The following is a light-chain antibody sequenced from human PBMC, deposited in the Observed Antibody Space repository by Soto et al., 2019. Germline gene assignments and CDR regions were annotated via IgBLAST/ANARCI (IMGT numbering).Light chain of an antibody. CDR2: VPS. CDR3: QQSYKNPHA. CDR1: QRIRTD. Sequence: IQMTQSPSSLSASVGERVTITCRASQRIRTDLNWYQQRPGKAPQDLIYVPSTLQTGVPSRFSGNSSGTDFNLTITRLQPEDFALYSCQQSYKNPHAFGGGTRVETK. V-gene: IGKV1-39*01. J-gene: IGKJ4*01.